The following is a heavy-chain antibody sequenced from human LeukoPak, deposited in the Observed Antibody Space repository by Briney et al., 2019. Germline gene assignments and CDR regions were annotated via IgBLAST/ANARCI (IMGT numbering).Heavy chain of an antibody. Sequence: GGSLRLSCAASGFTFSSYSMNWVRQAPGKGLEWVSYISSSGSTIYYADSVKGRFTISRDNAKNSLYLQMNSLRAEDTAVYYCARYRSGPFDYWGQGTLVTVSS. V-gene: IGHV3-48*04. D-gene: IGHD2-15*01. CDR2: ISSSGSTI. CDR3: ARYRSGPFDY. J-gene: IGHJ4*02. CDR1: GFTFSSYS.